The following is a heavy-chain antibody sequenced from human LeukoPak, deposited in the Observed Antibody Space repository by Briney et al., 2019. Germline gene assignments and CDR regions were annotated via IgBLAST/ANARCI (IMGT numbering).Heavy chain of an antibody. CDR2: IWYDGSNK. CDR1: GFTFSSYG. CDR3: AKEGYDYVWGSYPQPFDY. V-gene: IGHV3-33*06. Sequence: GGSLRLSCAASGFTFSSYGRHWVRQAPGKGLEWVAVIWYDGSNKYYADSVKGRFTISRDNSKNTLYLQMNSLRAEDTAVYYCAKEGYDYVWGSYPQPFDYWGQGTLVTVSS. D-gene: IGHD3-16*02. J-gene: IGHJ4*02.